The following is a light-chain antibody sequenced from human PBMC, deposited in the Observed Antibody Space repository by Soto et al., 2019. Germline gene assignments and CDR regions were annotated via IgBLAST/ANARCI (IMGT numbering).Light chain of an antibody. V-gene: IGKV1-9*01. Sequence: DIQLTQSPSFLSASVGDRVTITCRASQAMSIYLAWYHQKPGKAPKLLIYSASTLQSGVPSRFSGSGSGTGFTLTISSLQPEDFGTYYCQQHHSFPITFGQGTRLEIQ. J-gene: IGKJ5*01. CDR3: QQHHSFPIT. CDR1: QAMSIY. CDR2: SAS.